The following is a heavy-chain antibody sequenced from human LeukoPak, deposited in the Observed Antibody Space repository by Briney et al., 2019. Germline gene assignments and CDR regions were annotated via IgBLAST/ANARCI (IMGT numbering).Heavy chain of an antibody. CDR1: GGSISSGDYY. J-gene: IGHJ4*02. CDR2: IYYSGST. V-gene: IGHV4-30-4*01. CDR3: ASYCSSTSCYGGGFDY. Sequence: SEALSLTCTVSGGSISSGDYYWSWIRQPPGKGLEWIGCIYYSGSTYYNPSLKSRVTISVDTSKNQFSLKLSSVTAADTAVYYCASYCSSTSCYGGGFDYWGQGTLVTVSS. D-gene: IGHD2-2*01.